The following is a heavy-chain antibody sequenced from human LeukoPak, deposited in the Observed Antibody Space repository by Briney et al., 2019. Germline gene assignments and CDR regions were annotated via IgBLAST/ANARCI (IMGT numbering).Heavy chain of an antibody. V-gene: IGHV3-48*04. CDR2: ISDSSSTI. D-gene: IGHD5-18*01. Sequence: PGGSLRLSCAASGFTFSNYNINWVRQAPGKGLEWVSYISDSSSTIYYADSVRGRFTISRDNAKNSLYLQMNSLRAEDTAVYYCARSPDGYSYGYLYWGQGTLVTVSS. J-gene: IGHJ4*02. CDR1: GFTFSNYN. CDR3: ARSPDGYSYGYLY.